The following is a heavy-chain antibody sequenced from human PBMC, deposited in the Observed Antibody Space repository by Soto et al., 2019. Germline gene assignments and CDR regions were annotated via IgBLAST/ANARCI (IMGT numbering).Heavy chain of an antibody. J-gene: IGHJ4*02. Sequence: LRLSCAASGFTFSSYAMSWVRQAPGKGLEWVSAISGSGGSTYYADSVKGRFTISRDNSKNTLYLQMNSLRAEDTAVYYCAKARLRYDILTGTDFDYWGQGTLVTVSS. V-gene: IGHV3-23*01. CDR1: GFTFSSYA. CDR2: ISGSGGST. CDR3: AKARLRYDILTGTDFDY. D-gene: IGHD3-9*01.